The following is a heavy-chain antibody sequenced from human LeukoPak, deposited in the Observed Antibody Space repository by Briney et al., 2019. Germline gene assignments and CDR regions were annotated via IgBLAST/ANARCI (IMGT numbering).Heavy chain of an antibody. D-gene: IGHD6-19*01. J-gene: IGHJ4*02. Sequence: SETLSLTCTVSGYSISSGYYWSWIRQPPGKGLEWIGYIYYSGSTDYNPSLRSRVTISVDTSKNQFSLKLSSVTAADTAVYYCARDRPPYSSGSWGFFDYWGQGILVTVSS. CDR2: IYYSGST. CDR3: ARDRPPYSSGSWGFFDY. CDR1: GYSISSGYY. V-gene: IGHV4-61*01.